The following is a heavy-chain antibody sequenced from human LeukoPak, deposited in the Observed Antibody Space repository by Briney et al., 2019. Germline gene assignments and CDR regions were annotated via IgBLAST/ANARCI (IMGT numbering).Heavy chain of an antibody. D-gene: IGHD3-3*01. CDR2: ISGSGGST. J-gene: IGHJ4*02. CDR3: AKLYDFWSGYYPGEDFDY. CDR1: GFTFSSYA. V-gene: IGHV3-23*01. Sequence: GGSLRLPCAASGFTFSSYAMSWVRQAPGKGLEWVSAISGSGGSTYYADSVKGRFTISRDNSKNTLYLQMNSLRAEDTAVYYCAKLYDFWSGYYPGEDFDYWGQGTLVTVSS.